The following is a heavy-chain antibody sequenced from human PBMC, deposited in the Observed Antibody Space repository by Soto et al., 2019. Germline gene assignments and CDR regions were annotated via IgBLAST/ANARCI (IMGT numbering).Heavy chain of an antibody. V-gene: IGHV3-21*01. Sequence: EVQLVESGGGLVKPGGSLTLSCAASGFTFSISTMSWVRQAPGKRLEWVSSISSGTTYFYYADSVKGRFSISRDNAKHALYVQMNSLRVEDTAVYFCARGDGTGLHSSGWSPRFWGQGTLVTVSS. D-gene: IGHD6-13*01. J-gene: IGHJ4*02. CDR2: ISSGTTYF. CDR1: GFTFSIST. CDR3: ARGDGTGLHSSGWSPRF.